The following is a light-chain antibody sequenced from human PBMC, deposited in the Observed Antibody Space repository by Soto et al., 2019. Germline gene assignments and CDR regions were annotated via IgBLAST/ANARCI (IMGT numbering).Light chain of an antibody. CDR1: QSVSSTY. CDR3: QQYNNWPLT. Sequence: ETVLTQSPGTLSLSPGERAILSCRASQSVSSTYLAWYQQKPGQAPRLLIYGASTRATGVPARFSGSGSGTEFTLTISSLQSEDFAVYYCQQYNNWPLTFGQGTRLEI. CDR2: GAS. J-gene: IGKJ5*01. V-gene: IGKV3-15*01.